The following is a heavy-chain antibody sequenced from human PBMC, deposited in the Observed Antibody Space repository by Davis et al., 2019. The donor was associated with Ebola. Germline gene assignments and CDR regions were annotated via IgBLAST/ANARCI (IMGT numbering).Heavy chain of an antibody. Sequence: GESLKISCAASGFTFSSYAMHWVRQASGKGLEWVGRIRSKANSYATAYAASVKGRFTISRDDSKNTAYLQMNSLKTEDTAVYYCTLASGYVDYWGQGTLVTVSS. D-gene: IGHD1-26*01. CDR1: GFTFSSYA. J-gene: IGHJ4*02. CDR2: IRSKANSYAT. V-gene: IGHV3-73*01. CDR3: TLASGYVDY.